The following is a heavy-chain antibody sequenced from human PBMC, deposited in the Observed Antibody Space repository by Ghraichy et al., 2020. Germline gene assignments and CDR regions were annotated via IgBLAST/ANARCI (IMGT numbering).Heavy chain of an antibody. CDR3: AKRGTGEIWFGELFNYYYYGMDV. J-gene: IGHJ6*02. Sequence: GGSLRLSCAASGFTFSSYAMSWVRQAPGKGLEWVSAISGSGGSTYYADSVKGRFTISRDNSKNTLYLQMNSLRAEDTAVYYCAKRGTGEIWFGELFNYYYYGMDVWGQGTTVTVSS. V-gene: IGHV3-23*01. CDR2: ISGSGGST. CDR1: GFTFSSYA. D-gene: IGHD3-10*01.